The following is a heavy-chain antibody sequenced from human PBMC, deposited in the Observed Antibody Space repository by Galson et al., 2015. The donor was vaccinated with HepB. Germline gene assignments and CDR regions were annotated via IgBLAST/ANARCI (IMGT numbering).Heavy chain of an antibody. CDR1: GDSASSNTVG. V-gene: IGHV6-1*01. D-gene: IGHD7-27*01. CDR3: ARSIHLGRGFDS. CDR2: TYYRSKWYN. J-gene: IGHJ5*01. Sequence: CAISGDSASSNTVGWNWIRQSPSRGLEWLGRTYYRSKWYNDYAESVQSRITINPDTSKSQISLQLNSVTPEDTAVYYCARSIHLGRGFDSWGQGTLVTVSS.